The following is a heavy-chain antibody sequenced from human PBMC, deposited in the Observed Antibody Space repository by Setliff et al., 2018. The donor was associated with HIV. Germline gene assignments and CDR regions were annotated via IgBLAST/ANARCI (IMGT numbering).Heavy chain of an antibody. CDR3: ATSSPDSSAYSGWFDP. CDR1: GGSISSYY. Sequence: PLETLSLTCKVSGGSISSYYRSWIRQPPGKGLEWIGYIYYSGSTNYNPSLKSRVTISVDTSKNQFSLMLSSVTAADTAVYYCATSSPDSSAYSGWFDPWGQGTLVTVSS. V-gene: IGHV4-59*08. CDR2: IYYSGST. J-gene: IGHJ5*02. D-gene: IGHD2-21*01.